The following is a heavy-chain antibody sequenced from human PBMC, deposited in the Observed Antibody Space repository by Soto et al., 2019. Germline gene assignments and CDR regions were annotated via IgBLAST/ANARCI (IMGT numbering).Heavy chain of an antibody. CDR1: GFTFSSYG. D-gene: IGHD6-19*01. V-gene: IGHV3-33*01. CDR3: ARDVAVADPYYYYYVMDV. J-gene: IGHJ6*02. Sequence: QVQLVESGGGVVQPGRSLRLSCAASGFTFSSYGMHWVRQAPGKGLEWVAVIWYDGSNKYYADSVKGRFTISRDNSKNTLYMQMNSLRAEDTAVYYCARDVAVADPYYYYYVMDVWGQGTTDTVSS. CDR2: IWYDGSNK.